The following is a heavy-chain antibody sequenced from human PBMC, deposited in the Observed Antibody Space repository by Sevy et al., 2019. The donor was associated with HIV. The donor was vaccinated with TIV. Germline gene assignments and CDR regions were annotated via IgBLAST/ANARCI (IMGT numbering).Heavy chain of an antibody. CDR3: ARAYCSGGSCYSLAY. D-gene: IGHD2-15*01. CDR1: GYTFTSYR. V-gene: IGHV1-18*01. CDR2: ISPFNGDT. J-gene: IGHJ4*02. Sequence: ASVKVSCQAYGYTFTSYRIYCVRQAPGQGLEWMGWISPFNGDTNYAQKLQGRVTMITDTSTNTAYMEMRSLRSDETAVYYCARAYCSGGSCYSLAYWGQGTLVTVSS.